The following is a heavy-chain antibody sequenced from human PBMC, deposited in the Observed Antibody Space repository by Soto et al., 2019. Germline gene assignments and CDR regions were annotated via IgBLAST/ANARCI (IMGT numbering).Heavy chain of an antibody. CDR1: RFTFTRNH. CDR3: ARNYGGNSYAFDI. V-gene: IGHV3-64*01. CDR2: ISSNGGST. D-gene: IGHD2-21*02. Sequence: GGSLKLSCTSHRFTFTRNHMTWVRQAPGKGLEYVSAISSNGGSTYYANSVKGRFTISRDNSKNTLYLQMGSLRAEDMAVYYCARNYGGNSYAFDIWGQGT. J-gene: IGHJ3*02.